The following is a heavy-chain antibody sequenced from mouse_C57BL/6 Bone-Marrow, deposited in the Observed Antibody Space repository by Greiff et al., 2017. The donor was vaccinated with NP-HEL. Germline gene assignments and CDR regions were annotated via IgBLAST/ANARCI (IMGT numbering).Heavy chain of an antibody. J-gene: IGHJ3*01. CDR2: IDPETGDT. CDR3: TTDYYGSSFAY. V-gene: IGHV14-4*01. CDR1: GFNIKDDY. Sequence: VQLQQSGAELVRPGASVKLSCTASGFNIKDDYMHWVKQRPEQGLEWIGWIDPETGDTEYASKFQGKATITADTSSNTAYLQLSSLTSEDTAVYYCTTDYYGSSFAYWGQGTLVTVSA. D-gene: IGHD1-1*01.